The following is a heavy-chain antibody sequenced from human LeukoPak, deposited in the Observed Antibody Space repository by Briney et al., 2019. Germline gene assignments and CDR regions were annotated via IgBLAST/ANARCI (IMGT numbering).Heavy chain of an antibody. Sequence: GGSLRLSCAASGFTFGSYAMSWVRQAPGKGLEWVSAISGSGGSTYYADSVKGRFTISRDNSKNTLYLQMNSLRAEDTAVYYCAKDLTGIVDPLWYWGQGTLVTVSS. J-gene: IGHJ4*02. V-gene: IGHV3-23*01. CDR1: GFTFGSYA. CDR3: AKDLTGIVDPLWY. D-gene: IGHD1-26*01. CDR2: ISGSGGST.